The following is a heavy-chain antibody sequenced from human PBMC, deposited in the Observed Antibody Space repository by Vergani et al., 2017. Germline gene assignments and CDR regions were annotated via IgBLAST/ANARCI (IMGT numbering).Heavy chain of an antibody. Sequence: QVQLQASGPGRVKPSQTLSLTCTMSGGSISAGYYFWSWIRQPAGKGLEWLGHISDSGNASNSPSLKTRVSMSVDTSKNQFSLTVTSVTAADTAIYFCARRSGGYYSGGKVHPLRTAFDVWGHGTVVTVSS. V-gene: IGHV4-61*02. CDR2: ISDSGNA. CDR1: GGSISAGYYF. D-gene: IGHD2-15*01. J-gene: IGHJ3*01. CDR3: ARRSGGYYSGGKVHPLRTAFDV.